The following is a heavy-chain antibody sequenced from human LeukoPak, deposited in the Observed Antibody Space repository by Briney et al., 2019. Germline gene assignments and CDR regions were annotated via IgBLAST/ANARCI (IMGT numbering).Heavy chain of an antibody. J-gene: IGHJ4*02. V-gene: IGHV4-59*01. CDR3: ARTYYDILTGYYLPAYFDY. CDR2: IYYSGST. D-gene: IGHD3-9*01. Sequence: PSETLSPTCAVYGGSFSGYYWSWIRQPPGKGLEWIGYIYYSGSTNYNPSLKSRVTISVDTSKNQFSLKLSSVTAADTAVYYCARTYYDILTGYYLPAYFDYWGQGTLVTVSS. CDR1: GGSFSGYY.